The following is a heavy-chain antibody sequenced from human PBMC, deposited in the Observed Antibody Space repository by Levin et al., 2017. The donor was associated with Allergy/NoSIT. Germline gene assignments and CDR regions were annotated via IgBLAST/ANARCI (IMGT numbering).Heavy chain of an antibody. Sequence: SETLSLTCAVSGGSFSSGGYSWSWIRQPPGKGLEWIGYIYHSGITYYNPSLKSRVTISVDRSKNQFSLKLSSVTAADTAVYYCAGGWGYFDYWGQGTLVTVSS. J-gene: IGHJ4*02. CDR3: AGGWGYFDY. D-gene: IGHD3-16*01. CDR2: IYHSGIT. V-gene: IGHV4-30-2*01. CDR1: GGSFSSGGYS.